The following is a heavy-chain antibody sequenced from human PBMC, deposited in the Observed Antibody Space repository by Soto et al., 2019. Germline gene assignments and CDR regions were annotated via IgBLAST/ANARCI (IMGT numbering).Heavy chain of an antibody. CDR3: AKGERLRSPFGL. Sequence: SETLSLTCAVYGESFSDNHWSWIRQPPGKGLEWIGEVSHSGYTVYNPSLKSRVTISLGTSNNQFSLKLISATAADTAVYFCAKGERLRSPFGLWGQGTLVTVSS. V-gene: IGHV4-34*01. J-gene: IGHJ4*02. CDR2: VSHSGYT. CDR1: GESFSDNH. D-gene: IGHD4-17*01.